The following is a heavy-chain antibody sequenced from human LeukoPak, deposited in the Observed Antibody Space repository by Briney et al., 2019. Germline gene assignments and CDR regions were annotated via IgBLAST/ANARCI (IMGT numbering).Heavy chain of an antibody. CDR1: GGSISSYY. CDR3: ARRPYDYVWGSYRSYYFDY. J-gene: IGHJ4*02. Sequence: SETLSLTCTVSGGSISSYYWSWIRQPPGKGLEWIGSIYYSGSTYYNPSLKSRVTISVDTSKNQFSLKLSSVTAADTAVYYCARRPYDYVWGSYRSYYFDYWGQGTLVTVSS. D-gene: IGHD3-16*02. V-gene: IGHV4-39*01. CDR2: IYYSGST.